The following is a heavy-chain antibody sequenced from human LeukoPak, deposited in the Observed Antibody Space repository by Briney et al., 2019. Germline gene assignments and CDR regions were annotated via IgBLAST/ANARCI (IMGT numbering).Heavy chain of an antibody. D-gene: IGHD4-17*01. V-gene: IGHV3-23*01. CDR2: ISGSGSIT. CDR1: GFTFSGYS. J-gene: IGHJ4*02. CDR3: ARGRGGDYVPSRFDY. Sequence: GGSQRLSCSASGFTFSGYSMGWVRQSPGKGLQCVSSISGSGSITYYIDSVEGRFTISRDNSKNTMYLQMNTLRAEDTAVYYCARGRGGDYVPSRFDYWGQGTLVTVS.